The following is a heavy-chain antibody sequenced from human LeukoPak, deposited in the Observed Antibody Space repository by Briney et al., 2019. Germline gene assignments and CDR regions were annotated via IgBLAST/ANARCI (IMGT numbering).Heavy chain of an antibody. D-gene: IGHD3-10*01. CDR2: INHSGST. V-gene: IGHV4-34*01. Sequence: SETLSLTCAVYGGSFSGYYWSWIRQPPGKGLEWLGEINHSGSTNYNPSLKSRVTISVDTSKNQFSLKLSSVTAADTAVYYCARGRRYYYGSGPFDYWGQGTLVTVSS. J-gene: IGHJ4*02. CDR3: ARGRRYYYGSGPFDY. CDR1: GGSFSGYY.